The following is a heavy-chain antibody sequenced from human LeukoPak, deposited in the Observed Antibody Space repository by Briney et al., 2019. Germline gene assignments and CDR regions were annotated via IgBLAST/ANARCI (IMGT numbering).Heavy chain of an antibody. CDR2: IYYSGST. CDR3: ASHSGTGVFSPPVY. V-gene: IGHV4-59*08. J-gene: IGHJ4*02. Sequence: SETLSLTCTVSGGSISSYYWSWIRQPPGKGLEWIGYIYYSGSTNYNPSLKSRVTISVDTSRNQFSLKLSSVTAADTAVYYCASHSGTGVFSPPVYWGQGTLVTVSS. CDR1: GGSISSYY. D-gene: IGHD1-14*01.